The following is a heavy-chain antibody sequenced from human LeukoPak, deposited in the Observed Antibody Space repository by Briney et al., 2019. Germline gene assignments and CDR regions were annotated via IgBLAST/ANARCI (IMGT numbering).Heavy chain of an antibody. CDR1: GYTFTSYD. J-gene: IGHJ4*02. Sequence: ASVTVSCKASGYTFTSYDINWVRQAPGQGLEWMGWMNPNSGNTGYAQKFQGRVTMTRNTSISTAYMELSSLRSEDTAVYYCARGGPFGVVQTGVDYWGQGTLVTVSS. CDR3: ARGGPFGVVQTGVDY. CDR2: MNPNSGNT. D-gene: IGHD3-3*01. V-gene: IGHV1-8*01.